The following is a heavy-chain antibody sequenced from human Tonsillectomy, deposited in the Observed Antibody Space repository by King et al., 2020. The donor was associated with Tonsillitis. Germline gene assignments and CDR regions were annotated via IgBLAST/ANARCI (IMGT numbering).Heavy chain of an antibody. J-gene: IGHJ5*02. CDR2: IYYSGST. CDR1: GGSISSYY. V-gene: IGHV4-59*01. D-gene: IGHD6-13*01. Sequence: QLQESGPGLVKPSETLSLTCTVSGGSISSYYWSWIRQPPGKGLEWIGYIYYSGSTNYNPSLKSRVTISVDTSKNQFSLKLGSVTAADTAVYYCARGEGARXXXAAGTMYWXXPWXXGTLVTVSS. CDR3: ARGEGARXXXAAGTMYWXXP.